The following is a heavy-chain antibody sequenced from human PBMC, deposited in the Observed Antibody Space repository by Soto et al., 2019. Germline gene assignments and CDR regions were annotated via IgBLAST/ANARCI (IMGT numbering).Heavy chain of an antibody. CDR3: ARGLPYSGMSLFENKWMEP. CDR1: RRRCIGYG. Sequence: GESVKIWSWRARRRCIGYGGGRMRRMPGKILEWMGIIYPCXSDTSYSPSFQCQVTISLDKSIRTADLQWTSLNVSDTAVYYCARGLPYSGMSLFENKWMEPWGHGTLVTVSS. V-gene: IGHV5-51*01. J-gene: IGHJ5*02. CDR2: IYPCXSDT. D-gene: IGHD1-26*01.